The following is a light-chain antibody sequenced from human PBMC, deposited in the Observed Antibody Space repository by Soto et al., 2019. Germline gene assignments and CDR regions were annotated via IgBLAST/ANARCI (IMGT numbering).Light chain of an antibody. CDR2: LQCSGNY. J-gene: IGLJ3*02. CDR1: SGHSSNI. CDR3: ETWDSYTRV. Sequence: QLVLTQSSSASASLGSSVKLTCTLSSGHSSNIIAWHQQQPGKAPRYLMKLQCSGNYNKGSGVPDRFSGSSSGADRYLTISNLQFEDEADYYCETWDSYTRVFGGGTKLTVL. V-gene: IGLV4-60*02.